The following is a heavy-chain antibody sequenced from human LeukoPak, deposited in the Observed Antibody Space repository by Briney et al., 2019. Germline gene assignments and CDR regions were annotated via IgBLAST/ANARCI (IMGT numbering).Heavy chain of an antibody. CDR1: GASINSDTYY. CDR2: HSHSGSA. D-gene: IGHD1/OR15-1a*01. V-gene: IGHV4-39*07. CDR3: ARYQTGTMFAV. Sequence: SETLSLTCTVSGASINSDTYYWGWIRQPPGKGLEWIGTHSHSGSAYYNPSLRSRIPMSLDTSENQLSLKLYSVTAADTAIYYCARYQTGTMFAVWGQGTLVTISS. J-gene: IGHJ4*02.